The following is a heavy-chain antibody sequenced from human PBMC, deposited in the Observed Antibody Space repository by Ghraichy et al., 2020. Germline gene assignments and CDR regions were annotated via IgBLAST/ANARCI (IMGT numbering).Heavy chain of an antibody. CDR1: GFTFSNYA. J-gene: IGHJ4*02. V-gene: IGHV3-23*01. CDR2: IRGSGVKT. Sequence: GGSLRLSCAASGFTFSNYAMSWLRQAPGKGLEWVSAIRGSGVKTYYADSVKGRFTVSRDNSKNSLYLQMTSLRAEDTAVYYCAKETETRGGYSADNWGQGTLVPVYS. CDR3: AKETETRGGYSADN. D-gene: IGHD6-19*01.